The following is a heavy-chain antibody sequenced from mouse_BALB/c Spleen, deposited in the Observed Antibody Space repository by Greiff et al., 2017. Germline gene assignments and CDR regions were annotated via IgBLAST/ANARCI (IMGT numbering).Heavy chain of an antibody. V-gene: IGHV2-9*02. CDR2: IWAGGST. Sequence: QVQLKESGPGLVAPSQSLSITCTVSGFSLTSYGVHWVRQPPGKGLEGLGVIWAGGSTNYNSALMSRLSISKDNSKSQVFLKMNSLQTDDTAMYYCARDHSSGSYYYAMDFWGQGTSVTVSS. CDR1: GFSLTSYG. CDR3: ARDHSSGSYYYAMDF. D-gene: IGHD3-1*01. J-gene: IGHJ4*01.